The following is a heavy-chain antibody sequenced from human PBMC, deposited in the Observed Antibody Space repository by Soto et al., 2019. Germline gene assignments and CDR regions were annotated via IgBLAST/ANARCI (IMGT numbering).Heavy chain of an antibody. CDR1: GGSISYYY. V-gene: IGHV4-59*01. CDR3: ARGSPPSKYGLDV. J-gene: IGHJ6*02. CDR2: IFYSGST. Sequence: SETLSLTCTVSGGSISYYYWNWIRQSPGKGLEWIGYIFYSGSTHYNPSLKSRVTISIDTSKNQFSLRLTSVTAAGTAVYFCARGSPPSKYGLDVWGQGTTDTVSS. D-gene: IGHD6-13*01.